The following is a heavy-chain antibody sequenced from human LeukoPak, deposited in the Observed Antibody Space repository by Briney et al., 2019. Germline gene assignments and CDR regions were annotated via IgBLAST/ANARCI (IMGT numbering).Heavy chain of an antibody. Sequence: GGSLRLSCAASGFTFSDYYMSWIRQGPGKGLEWVSYISSSDGTIYYADSVKGRFTISRDNAKNSLYLQMNSLRAEDTAVYYCARDLVASWDGMDVWGQGTTVTVS. D-gene: IGHD5-12*01. CDR3: ARDLVASWDGMDV. CDR1: GFTFSDYY. CDR2: ISSSDGTI. J-gene: IGHJ6*02. V-gene: IGHV3-11*04.